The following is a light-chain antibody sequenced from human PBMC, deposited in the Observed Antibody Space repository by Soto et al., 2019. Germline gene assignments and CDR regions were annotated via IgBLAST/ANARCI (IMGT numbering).Light chain of an antibody. CDR3: MQALQTPIT. Sequence: DIVVTQSPLSLPVTAGEPASISSRSSQSLLHSNGNNYVDWYLQKPGQSPHLVIYMGSNRASGVPDRFSGSGSGTDFTLKISRVESEDVGVYYCMQALQTPITFGQGTRLEI. J-gene: IGKJ5*01. V-gene: IGKV2-28*01. CDR2: MGS. CDR1: QSLLHSNGNNY.